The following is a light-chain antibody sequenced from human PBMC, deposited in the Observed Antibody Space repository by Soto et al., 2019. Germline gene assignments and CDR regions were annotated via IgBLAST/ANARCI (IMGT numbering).Light chain of an antibody. CDR3: CSYAGRYTFYV. V-gene: IGLV2-11*01. CDR2: DVT. CDR1: SSDVGGYNY. J-gene: IGLJ1*01. Sequence: QSALTQPRSVSGSPGQSVTSSCTGTSSDVGGYNYVSWYQQHPGKAPKLMIYDVTKRPSGVPDRFSGSKSGNTASLTISGLQAEDEADYYCCSYAGRYTFYVFGTGTKVTVL.